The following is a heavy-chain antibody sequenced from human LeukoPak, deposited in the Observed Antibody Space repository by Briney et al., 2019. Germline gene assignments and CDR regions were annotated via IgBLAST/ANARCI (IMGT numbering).Heavy chain of an antibody. CDR3: ARAGYGCSGGSCYWFDP. Sequence: PSETLSLTCAVSGGSISSGGYSWSWIRQPPGKGLEWIGYIYHSGSTNYNPSLKSRVTISVDTSKNQFSLKLSSVTAADTAVYYCARAGYGCSGGSCYWFDPWGQGTLVTVSS. V-gene: IGHV4-30-2*01. CDR2: IYHSGST. J-gene: IGHJ5*02. D-gene: IGHD2-15*01. CDR1: GGSISSGGYS.